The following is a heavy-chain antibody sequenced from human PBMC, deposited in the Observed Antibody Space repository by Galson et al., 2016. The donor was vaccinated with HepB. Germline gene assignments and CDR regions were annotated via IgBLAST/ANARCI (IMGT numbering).Heavy chain of an antibody. Sequence: QSGAEVTKPGESLKISCKGSGYRFTSYYIAWVRQVPGKGLEYMGIIWPGDSETSYSPSFQGQVTISADKSISTAYLQWSSLKASDTAVYYCARHTTLIGGNTNYFDPWGQGTLVTVSS. V-gene: IGHV5-51*01. CDR3: ARHTTLIGGNTNYFDP. J-gene: IGHJ5*02. CDR2: IWPGDSET. D-gene: IGHD2/OR15-2a*01. CDR1: GYRFTSYY.